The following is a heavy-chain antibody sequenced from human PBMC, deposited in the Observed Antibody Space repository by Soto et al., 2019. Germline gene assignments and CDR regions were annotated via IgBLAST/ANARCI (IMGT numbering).Heavy chain of an antibody. CDR2: IHYSGSA. J-gene: IGHJ5*02. Sequence: SETLSLTCTFSGSSIIGYYWTWIRQSPERGLEWIGYIHYSGSANYNPSLNSRLTMSVDRSKSQFSMKLASVTAADTAVYYCARGVSGSGLNWFDPWGQGTLVTVSS. D-gene: IGHD6-19*01. V-gene: IGHV4-59*12. CDR3: ARGVSGSGLNWFDP. CDR1: GSSIIGYY.